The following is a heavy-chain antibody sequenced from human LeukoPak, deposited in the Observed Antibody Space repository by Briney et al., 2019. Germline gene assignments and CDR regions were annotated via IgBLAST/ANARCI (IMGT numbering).Heavy chain of an antibody. CDR1: GFTFSNNW. Sequence: GSLRLSSAASGFTFSNNWMHWLGPAPGMGLMWFSITNNDGTIKEYEGSVKGRFTISRDNAKNTLYLEMNSLGVEGTGVYYCARGWGCFEYWGRGSLVTVSS. V-gene: IGHV3-74*03. D-gene: IGHD3-16*01. CDR2: TNNDGTIK. J-gene: IGHJ4*02. CDR3: ARGWGCFEY.